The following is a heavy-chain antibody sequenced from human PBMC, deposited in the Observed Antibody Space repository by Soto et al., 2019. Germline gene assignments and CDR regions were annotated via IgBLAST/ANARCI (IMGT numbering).Heavy chain of an antibody. D-gene: IGHD6-19*01. CDR3: ARQHVRGRTIAGAPEL. J-gene: IGHJ4*02. Sequence: TETLSLTCAVYGASLSGYYWSWIRQPPGNALEWIGEINHSGNTNYNPSLKSRVTITVDTSKNNLFLNLHPVTAADTARYYCARQHVRGRTIAGAPELWGQRPLGNSLP. CDR2: INHSGNT. V-gene: IGHV4-34*01. CDR1: GASLSGYY.